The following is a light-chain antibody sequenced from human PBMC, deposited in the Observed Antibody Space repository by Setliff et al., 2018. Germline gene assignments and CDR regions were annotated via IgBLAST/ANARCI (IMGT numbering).Light chain of an antibody. CDR2: DVS. CDR1: SSDVGGYNY. CDR3: CSYAGSYSDV. V-gene: IGLV2-11*01. Sequence: LAQPRSVSGSPGQSVTISCTGTSSDVGGYNYVSWYQQHPGKAPKLMIYDVSKRPSGVPDRFSGSKSGNTASLTISGLQAEDEADYYCCSYAGSYSDVFGTGTKVTVL. J-gene: IGLJ1*01.